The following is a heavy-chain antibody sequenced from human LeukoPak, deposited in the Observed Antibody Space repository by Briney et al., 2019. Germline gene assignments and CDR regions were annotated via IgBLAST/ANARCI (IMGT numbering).Heavy chain of an antibody. CDR1: GYTFTSYG. J-gene: IGHJ4*02. D-gene: IGHD3-22*01. V-gene: IGHV1-18*01. CDR2: ISAYNGNT. Sequence: GASVKVSCKASGYTFTSYGISWVRQAPGQGLEWMGWISAYNGNTNYAQKLQGRVTMTTDTSTSTAYMELRSLRSDDTAVCYCARDPRGSSSGYYLLDYWGQGTLVTVSS. CDR3: ARDPRGSSSGYYLLDY.